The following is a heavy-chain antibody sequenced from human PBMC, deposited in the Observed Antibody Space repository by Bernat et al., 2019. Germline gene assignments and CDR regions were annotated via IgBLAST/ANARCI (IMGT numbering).Heavy chain of an antibody. CDR2: IKSKADGETT. D-gene: IGHD3-10*01. V-gene: IGHV3-15*01. Sequence: EVQLQQWGAGLLKPSETLSLTCAVYGGSFSGYYWSWVRQAPGKGLEWVGRIKSKADGETTAHAAPVQGRFTISREDSEGTLYLQMNSLKTEDTAVYYCTADVPDYGSGEFDYWGQGTLVTVSS. CDR3: TADVPDYGSGEFDY. J-gene: IGHJ4*02. CDR1: GGSFSGYY.